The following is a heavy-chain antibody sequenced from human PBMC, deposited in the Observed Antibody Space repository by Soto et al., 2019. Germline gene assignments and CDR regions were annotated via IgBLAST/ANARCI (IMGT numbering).Heavy chain of an antibody. V-gene: IGHV4-34*01. D-gene: IGHD2-2*01. J-gene: IGHJ5*02. CDR2: INHSGST. Sequence: SETLSFTCAVYGGSFSGYYWSWIRQPPGKGLEWIGEINHSGSTNYNPSLKSRVTISVDTSKNQFSLKLSSVTAADTAVYYCARRGSYLQNWFDPWGQGTLVTVSS. CDR1: GGSFSGYY. CDR3: ARRGSYLQNWFDP.